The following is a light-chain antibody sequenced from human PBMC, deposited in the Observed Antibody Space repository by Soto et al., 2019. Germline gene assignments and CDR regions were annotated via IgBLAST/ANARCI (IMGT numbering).Light chain of an antibody. CDR1: SSNIGAGYD. J-gene: IGLJ1*01. CDR3: QSYGSSLSGYV. V-gene: IGLV1-40*01. Sequence: QSVLTQPPSVSGAPGQRVTISCTGSSSNIGAGYDVHWYQQLPGTAPKVLIYGNSNRPSGVPDRFSGSKSGTSASLAITGLQAEDEADYYCQSYGSSLSGYVFGTGTKVTVL. CDR2: GNS.